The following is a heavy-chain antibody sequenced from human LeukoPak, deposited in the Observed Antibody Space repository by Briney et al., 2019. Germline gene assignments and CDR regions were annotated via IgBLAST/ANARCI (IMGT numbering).Heavy chain of an antibody. CDR2: INHSGST. J-gene: IGHJ2*01. Sequence: SETLSLTCAVYGGSFSGYYWSWIRQPPGKGLEWIGEINHSGSTNYNPSLKSRVTISVDTSKNQFSLKLSSVTAADTAVYYCARVGEIQLWLGRYFDLWGRGTLVTVFS. CDR3: ARVGEIQLWLGRYFDL. V-gene: IGHV4-34*01. D-gene: IGHD5-18*01. CDR1: GGSFSGYY.